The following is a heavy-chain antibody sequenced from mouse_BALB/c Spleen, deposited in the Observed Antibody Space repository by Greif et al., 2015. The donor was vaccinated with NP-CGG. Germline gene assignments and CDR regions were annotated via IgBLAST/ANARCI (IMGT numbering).Heavy chain of an antibody. Sequence: QVQLQQSGSVLVRPGASVKLSCKASGYTFTSSWMHWAKQRPGQGLEWIGEIHPNSGNTNYNEKFKGKATLTVDTSSSTAYVDLSSLTSEDSAVYYCARDGYFDYWGQGTTLTVSS. V-gene: IGHV1S130*01. J-gene: IGHJ2*01. CDR1: GYTFTSSW. CDR2: IHPNSGNT. CDR3: ARDGYFDY.